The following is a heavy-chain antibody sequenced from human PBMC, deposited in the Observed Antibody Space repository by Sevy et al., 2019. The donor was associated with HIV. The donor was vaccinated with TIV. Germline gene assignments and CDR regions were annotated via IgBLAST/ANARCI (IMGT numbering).Heavy chain of an antibody. J-gene: IGHJ6*02. D-gene: IGHD4-17*01. Sequence: GGSLRLSCAASGFALSNYYAMHWVRQAPGKGLEWVALISYDGSDKDYADSVKGRFTISRDNFKNTLYLQMNSLTTEDTAVYYCARPRANYVDHYFFYAMDVWGQWTTVTVSS. CDR2: ISYDGSDK. CDR1: GFALSNYYA. CDR3: ARPRANYVDHYFFYAMDV. V-gene: IGHV3-30-3*01.